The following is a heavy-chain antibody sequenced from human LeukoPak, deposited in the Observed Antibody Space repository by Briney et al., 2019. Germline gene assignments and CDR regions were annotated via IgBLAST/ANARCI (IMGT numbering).Heavy chain of an antibody. J-gene: IGHJ6*03. V-gene: IGHV3-48*04. D-gene: IGHD3-3*01. Sequence: GGSLRLSCAASGFSFSTYSMNWVRQAPGKGLEWVSYIGASGATIYYADSVKGRFTISRDNAKNSLYFQMNSLRAEDTAVYYCAKVFRVERFYYMDVWGNGATVSVSS. CDR2: IGASGATI. CDR1: GFSFSTYS. CDR3: AKVFRVERFYYMDV.